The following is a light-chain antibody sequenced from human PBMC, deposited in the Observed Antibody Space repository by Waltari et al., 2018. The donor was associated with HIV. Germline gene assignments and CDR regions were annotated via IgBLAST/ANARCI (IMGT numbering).Light chain of an antibody. CDR1: SRDVGSYNY. J-gene: IGLJ2*01. CDR2: EVS. Sequence: QFALTQPASVSGSPGQSYTISCTGTSRDVGSYNYVSWYQQHPGKAPKVMIYEVSNRPSGVSNRFSGSKSGNTASLTISGLQAEDEADYYCSSYTSSSTVVFGGGTKLTVL. V-gene: IGLV2-14*01. CDR3: SSYTSSSTVV.